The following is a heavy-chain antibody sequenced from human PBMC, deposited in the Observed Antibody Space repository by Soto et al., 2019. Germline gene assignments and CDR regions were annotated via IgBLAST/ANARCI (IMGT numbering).Heavy chain of an antibody. CDR1: GFTFSSCA. J-gene: IGHJ6*02. Sequence: QVQLVESGGGVVQPGRSLRLSCAASGFTFSSCAMHWVRQAPGKGLDWVAVISYDGSNKYYADSVKGRFTISRDNSKNTLYLQMNSLRPEDTAVYYCAKGHTTTPSYGMDVWGQGTTVTVSS. CDR3: AKGHTTTPSYGMDV. D-gene: IGHD1-26*01. CDR2: ISYDGSNK. V-gene: IGHV3-30-3*01.